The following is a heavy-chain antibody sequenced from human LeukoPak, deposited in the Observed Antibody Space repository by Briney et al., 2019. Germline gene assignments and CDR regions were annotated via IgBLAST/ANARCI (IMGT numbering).Heavy chain of an antibody. J-gene: IGHJ3*02. D-gene: IGHD6-19*01. CDR3: ARGPIAVAGFDAFDI. Sequence: SETLSLTCAVSGGSISSGGYSWSWIRQPPGKGLEWIGYIYHSGSTYYNPSLKSRVTISVDRSKNQFSLKLSSVTAADTAVYYRARGPIAVAGFDAFDIWGQGTMVTVSS. CDR2: IYHSGST. CDR1: GGSISSGGYS. V-gene: IGHV4-30-2*01.